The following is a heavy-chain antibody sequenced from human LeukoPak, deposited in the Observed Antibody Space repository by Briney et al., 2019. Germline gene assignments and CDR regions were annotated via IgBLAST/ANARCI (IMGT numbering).Heavy chain of an antibody. CDR2: INHSGST. V-gene: IGHV4-34*01. Sequence: PSETLSLTCAVYGGSFSGYYWSWIRQPPGKGLEWIGEINHSGSTNYNPSLKSRVTISVDTSKNQFSLKLSSVTAADTAVYYCARGCYYGSGSYYKVPTRNNYYYYYMDVWGKGTTVTVSS. CDR1: GGSFSGYY. J-gene: IGHJ6*03. D-gene: IGHD3-10*01. CDR3: ARGCYYGSGSYYKVPTRNNYYYYYMDV.